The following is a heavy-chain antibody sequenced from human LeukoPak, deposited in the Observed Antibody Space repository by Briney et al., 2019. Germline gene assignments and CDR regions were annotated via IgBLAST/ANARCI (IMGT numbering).Heavy chain of an antibody. CDR3: ARTRGWSTHLDI. Sequence: ETLSLTCTVSGGSISSYYWSWIRQPPGKGLEWIGYIYYSGSTYYNPSLKSRVTISVDTSKNQFSLKLSSVTAADTAVYYCARTRGWSTHLDIWGQGTMVTVSS. D-gene: IGHD2-15*01. CDR1: GGSISSYY. CDR2: IYYSGST. V-gene: IGHV4-59*12. J-gene: IGHJ3*02.